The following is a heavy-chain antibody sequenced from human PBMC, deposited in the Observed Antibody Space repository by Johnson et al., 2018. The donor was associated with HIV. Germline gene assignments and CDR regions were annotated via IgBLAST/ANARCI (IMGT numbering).Heavy chain of an antibody. V-gene: IGHV3-30*03. CDR2: ISYDGSNK. CDR3: ARGVNGDYAVSAFDI. CDR1: GFTFSSYG. Sequence: QVQLVESGGGVVQPGRSLRLSCAASGFTFSSYGMHWVRQAPGKGLEWVAVISYDGSNKYYADSVKGRFTISRDNSKNTLYLQMNSLRAEDTAVYYCARGVNGDYAVSAFDIWGQGTMVTVSS. J-gene: IGHJ3*02. D-gene: IGHD4-17*01.